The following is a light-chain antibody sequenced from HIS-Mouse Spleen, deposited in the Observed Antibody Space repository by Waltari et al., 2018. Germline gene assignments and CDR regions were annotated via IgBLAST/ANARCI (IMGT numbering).Light chain of an antibody. CDR3: SSYTSSSTV. CDR2: EVS. J-gene: IGLJ1*01. V-gene: IGLV2-18*02. Sequence: QSALTQPPSVSGSPGQSVTISCTGTSSDVGSYNRVPWYQQPPGTAPKLIVYEVSNRPSGVPDRVSGSKSGNTASLTISVLQAEDEADYYCSSYTSSSTVFGTGTKVTVL. CDR1: SSDVGSYNR.